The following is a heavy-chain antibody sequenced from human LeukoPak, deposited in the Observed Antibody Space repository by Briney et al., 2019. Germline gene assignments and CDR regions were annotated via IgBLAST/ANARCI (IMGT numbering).Heavy chain of an antibody. CDR3: ARLNDREYYDH. CDR2: MYSTWRV. Sequence: ASETLSLTCTVSGGSISSSSYYWGWIRQPPGKGLEWIGNMYSTWRVEDNPSLKRRVTISIGRTKNQLSLKMSSVTAADTAVYYCARLNDREYYDHWGQGTLVIVSS. J-gene: IGHJ4*02. CDR1: GGSISSSSYY. D-gene: IGHD3-10*01. V-gene: IGHV4-39*01.